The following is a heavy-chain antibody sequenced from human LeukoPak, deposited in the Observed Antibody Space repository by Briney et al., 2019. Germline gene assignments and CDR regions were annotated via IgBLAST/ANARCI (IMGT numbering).Heavy chain of an antibody. CDR1: GFTFSSFA. CDR2: VSYDGSNK. CDR3: ARSRVWFGELLYSDRFDP. Sequence: PGRSLRLSCAASGFTFSSFAMHWVRQAPGKGLEWVAVVSYDGSNKYYADSVKGRFTISRDNSKNTLHLQMNSLRAEDTAVYYCARSRVWFGELLYSDRFDPWGQGTLVTVSS. J-gene: IGHJ5*02. V-gene: IGHV3-30*04. D-gene: IGHD3-10*01.